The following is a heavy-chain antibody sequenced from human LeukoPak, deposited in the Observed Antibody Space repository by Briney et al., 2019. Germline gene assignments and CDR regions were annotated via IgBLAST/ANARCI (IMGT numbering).Heavy chain of an antibody. Sequence: GGSLRLSCAASGFSFSNYAMSWVRQAPGEGLEWVSGTLGSGGGTFYADSVKGRFTISRDNSENTLFLQMNSLRAEDTAVYYCAKDETISGVNYFYYWGQGTLVTVSS. CDR2: TLGSGGGT. V-gene: IGHV3-23*01. D-gene: IGHD3-3*01. CDR1: GFSFSNYA. J-gene: IGHJ4*02. CDR3: AKDETISGVNYFYY.